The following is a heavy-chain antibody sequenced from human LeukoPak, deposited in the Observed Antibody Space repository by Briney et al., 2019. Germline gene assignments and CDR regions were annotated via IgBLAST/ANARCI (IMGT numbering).Heavy chain of an antibody. CDR2: ISSSGGDT. Sequence: GGSLRLSCAASGFTFSSFAMNWVRQAPGKGLEWVSAISSSGGDTYYADSVKGRFTISRDNSKNTLYLQMNSLRAEDTAIYYCAKGGGWLYYFDYWGQGTLVTVSS. CDR3: AKGGGWLYYFDY. J-gene: IGHJ4*02. V-gene: IGHV3-23*01. CDR1: GFTFSSFA. D-gene: IGHD6-19*01.